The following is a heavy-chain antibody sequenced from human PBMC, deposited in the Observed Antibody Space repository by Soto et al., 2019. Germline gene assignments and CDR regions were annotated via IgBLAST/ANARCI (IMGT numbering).Heavy chain of an antibody. V-gene: IGHV3-33*01. CDR1: GFTFSSYG. CDR3: ARASRSGWYPDY. J-gene: IGHJ4*02. Sequence: GGSLRLSCAASGFTFSSYGMHWVRQAPGKGLEWVAVIWYDGSNKYYADSVKGRFTISRDNSKNTLYLQMNSLRAEDTAVYYCARASRSGWYPDYWGQGTLVTVSS. CDR2: IWYDGSNK. D-gene: IGHD6-19*01.